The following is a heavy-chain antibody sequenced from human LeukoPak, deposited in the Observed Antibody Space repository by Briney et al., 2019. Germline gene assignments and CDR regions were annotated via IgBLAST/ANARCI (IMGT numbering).Heavy chain of an antibody. D-gene: IGHD3-22*01. Sequence: GGSLRLSCAASGFTFSNYEMTWVRQAPGKGLEWISYTSDSGSFIYYADSVKGRFTISRDNAKSSLYLQMNSLRAEDTAVYYCAKAIVVLISGQFWDYWGQGTLVTVSS. J-gene: IGHJ4*02. CDR2: TSDSGSFI. CDR3: AKAIVVLISGQFWDY. V-gene: IGHV3-48*03. CDR1: GFTFSNYE.